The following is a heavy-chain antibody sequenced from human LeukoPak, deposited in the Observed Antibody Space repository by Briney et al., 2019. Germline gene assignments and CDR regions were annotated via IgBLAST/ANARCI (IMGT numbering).Heavy chain of an antibody. Sequence: PGGSLRLSCAASGFTFSSYGMHWVRQAPGKGLEWVSVIYSGGSTYYADSVKGRFTISRDNSKNTLYLQMNSLRAEDTAVYYCARGSHPYDVLDAFDIWGQGTMVTVSS. V-gene: IGHV3-66*01. D-gene: IGHD5-12*01. CDR3: ARGSHPYDVLDAFDI. CDR1: GFTFSSYG. J-gene: IGHJ3*02. CDR2: IYSGGST.